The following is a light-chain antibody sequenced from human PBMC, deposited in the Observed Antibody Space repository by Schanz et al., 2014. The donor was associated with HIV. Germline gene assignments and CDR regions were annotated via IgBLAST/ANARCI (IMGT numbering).Light chain of an antibody. CDR3: QSYDSSLSGYV. V-gene: IGLV1-40*01. Sequence: QSVLTQPPSVSGAPWQRVTISCTGTSSNIGAGYDVHWYQQIPGTAPKLLISGNNNRPSGVPDRYSGSKSGTSASLAITGLQAEDEADYYCQSYDSSLSGYVFGTGTKVTVL. CDR1: SSNIGAGYD. CDR2: GNN. J-gene: IGLJ1*01.